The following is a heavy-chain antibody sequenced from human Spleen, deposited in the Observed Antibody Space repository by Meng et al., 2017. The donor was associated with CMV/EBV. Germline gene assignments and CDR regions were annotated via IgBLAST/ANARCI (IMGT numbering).Heavy chain of an antibody. Sequence: GESLKISCAASGFTFSDYYMSWIRQAPGKGLEWVSYISSSGSTIYYADSVKGRFTISRDNAKNSLYLQINSLRAEDTAVYYCAKASPYGSGCYYSAFDMWGQGTRVTVSS. CDR3: AKASPYGSGCYYSAFDM. D-gene: IGHD3-10*01. J-gene: IGHJ3*02. CDR2: ISSSGSTI. CDR1: GFTFSDYY. V-gene: IGHV3-11*01.